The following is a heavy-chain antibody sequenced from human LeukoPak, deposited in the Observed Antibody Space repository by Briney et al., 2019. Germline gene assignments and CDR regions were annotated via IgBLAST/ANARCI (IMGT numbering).Heavy chain of an antibody. CDR2: IKSKTHGGTT. CDR3: TTERPYFDN. CDR1: RFTFSSYA. Sequence: KPGGSLRLSCAAPRFTFSSYAMSWVRQAPGKGLEWVGRIKSKTHGGTTQYAAPVKGRFTISRDDSKTTVYLQMNSLKSEDAAMYYCTTERPYFDNWGQGTLVTVSS. V-gene: IGHV3-15*01. J-gene: IGHJ4*02.